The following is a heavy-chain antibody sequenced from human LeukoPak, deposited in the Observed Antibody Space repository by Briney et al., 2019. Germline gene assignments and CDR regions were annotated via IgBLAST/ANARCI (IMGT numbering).Heavy chain of an antibody. Sequence: PGGSLRLSCAASGFTFSSYSMNWVRQAPGKGLEWVSSIGSSSSYIYYVDSVKGRFTISRDNAKNSLYLQMNSLRAEDTAVYYCARGEWGLVVVPAGPYYFDYWGQGTLVTVSS. CDR1: GFTFSSYS. J-gene: IGHJ4*02. CDR2: IGSSSSYI. D-gene: IGHD2-2*01. V-gene: IGHV3-21*01. CDR3: ARGEWGLVVVPAGPYYFDY.